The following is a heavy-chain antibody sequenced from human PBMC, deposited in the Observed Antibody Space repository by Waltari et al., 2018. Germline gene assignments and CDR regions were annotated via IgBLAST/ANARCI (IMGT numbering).Heavy chain of an antibody. J-gene: IGHJ4*02. CDR3: ARASIAVEERGDDYFHY. V-gene: IGHV3-33*01. CDR2: IWYDGDNK. Sequence: QVQLVVSGGGVVRPGKSLRLSCAASGFSFSSYAMHWVRQAPGKGLEWLAGIWYDGDNKYYGDSVRGRFTISRDNSKNTLYLQLNSLRAEDTAVYYCARASIAVEERGDDYFHYWGQGTLVTVSS. D-gene: IGHD6-19*01. CDR1: GFSFSSYA.